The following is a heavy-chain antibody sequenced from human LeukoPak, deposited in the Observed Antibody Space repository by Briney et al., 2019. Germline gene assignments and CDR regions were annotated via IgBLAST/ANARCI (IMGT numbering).Heavy chain of an antibody. CDR2: INHSGST. V-gene: IGHV4-34*01. CDR3: ASRPTYDYVWGSYTLTPFDY. CDR1: GGSISGYY. D-gene: IGHD3-16*01. Sequence: PSETLSLTCAVYGGSISGYYWSWIRQPPGKGLEWIGEINHSGSTNYNPSLKSRVTISVDTSKNQFSLKLSSVTAADTAVYYCASRPTYDYVWGSYTLTPFDYWGQGTLVTVSS. J-gene: IGHJ4*02.